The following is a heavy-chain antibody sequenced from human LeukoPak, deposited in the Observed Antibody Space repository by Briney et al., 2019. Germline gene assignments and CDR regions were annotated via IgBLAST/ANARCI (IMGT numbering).Heavy chain of an antibody. D-gene: IGHD1-14*01. CDR3: AVMNPTGVRDLY. Sequence: ASVKVSCKVSGYTLTELSMHWVRQAPGKGLEWMGGFDPEDGETIYAQKFQGRVTMTEDTSTDTAYMELSSLRSEDTAVYYCAVMNPTGVRDLYWGQGTLVTVSS. CDR1: GYTLTELS. V-gene: IGHV1-24*01. CDR2: FDPEDGET. J-gene: IGHJ4*02.